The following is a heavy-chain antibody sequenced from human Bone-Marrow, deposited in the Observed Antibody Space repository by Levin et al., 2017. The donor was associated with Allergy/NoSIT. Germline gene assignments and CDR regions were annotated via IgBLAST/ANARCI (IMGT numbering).Heavy chain of an antibody. D-gene: IGHD5-24*01. Sequence: SQTLSLTCTVSGGSISSGGYHWSWNRQHAGKGLEWIGYIYYSGSTYYNPSLKSRAMISLDTSKNQFSLKVTSATAADAAVYYCAREDGSTFDSWGQGTLVTVSS. CDR2: IYYSGST. J-gene: IGHJ4*02. V-gene: IGHV4-31*03. CDR3: AREDGSTFDS. CDR1: GGSISSGGYH.